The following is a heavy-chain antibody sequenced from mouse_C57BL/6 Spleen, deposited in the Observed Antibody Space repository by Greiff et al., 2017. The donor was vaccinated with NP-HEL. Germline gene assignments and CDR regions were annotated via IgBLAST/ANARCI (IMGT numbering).Heavy chain of an antibody. CDR2: ISSGSSTI. CDR1: GFTFSDYG. J-gene: IGHJ2*01. Sequence: EVQGVESGGGLVKPGGSLKLSCAASGFTFSDYGMHWVRQAPEKGLEWVAYISSGSSTIDYADTVKGRYTISRDNAKNTLFLQMTSLRSEDTAMYYCAREYYGSSYYIDYWGQGTTLTVSS. V-gene: IGHV5-17*01. CDR3: AREYYGSSYYIDY. D-gene: IGHD1-1*01.